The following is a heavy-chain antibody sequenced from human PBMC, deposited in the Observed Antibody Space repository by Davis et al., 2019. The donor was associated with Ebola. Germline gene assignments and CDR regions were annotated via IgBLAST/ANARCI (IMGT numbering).Heavy chain of an antibody. CDR1: GYNFPNYW. V-gene: IGHV5-51*01. J-gene: IGHJ4*02. CDR2: IYPTDSDT. Sequence: GESLKISCKGSGYNFPNYWIAWVRQMPGKGLEWMGVIYPTDSDTRYSPSFRGQVTISADKSISTAYLQWSSLKASDTAMYYCARRDSSGWWGFDYWGQGTLVTVSS. CDR3: ARRDSSGWWGFDY. D-gene: IGHD6-19*01.